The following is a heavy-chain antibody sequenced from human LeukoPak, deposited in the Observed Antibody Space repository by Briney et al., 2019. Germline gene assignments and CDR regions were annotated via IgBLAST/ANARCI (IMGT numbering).Heavy chain of an antibody. J-gene: IGHJ4*02. Sequence: SETLSLTCAVYGGSFSGYYWSWIRQPPGKGLEWIGEINHSGSTNYNPSLKSRVTISVDTSKNQFSLKLSSVTAADTAVYYCASLPLYYYDSSGLPDYWGQGTLVTVSS. CDR3: ASLPLYYYDSSGLPDY. CDR1: GGSFSGYY. V-gene: IGHV4-34*01. D-gene: IGHD3-22*01. CDR2: INHSGST.